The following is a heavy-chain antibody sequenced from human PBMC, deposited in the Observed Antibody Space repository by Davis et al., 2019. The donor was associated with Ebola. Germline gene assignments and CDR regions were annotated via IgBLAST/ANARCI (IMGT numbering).Heavy chain of an antibody. J-gene: IGHJ6*04. V-gene: IGHV3-7*03. CDR1: GFTFSDFS. D-gene: IGHD1-14*01. Sequence: GGSLRLSCAASGFTFSDFSMSWVRQAPGKGLEWVANIKKDGSDKYYADSVKGRFTISRDNARNSLFLQMNSLKTEDTGVYYCSGSNRWMDVWGKGTTVTVSS. CDR2: IKKDGSDK. CDR3: SGSNRWMDV.